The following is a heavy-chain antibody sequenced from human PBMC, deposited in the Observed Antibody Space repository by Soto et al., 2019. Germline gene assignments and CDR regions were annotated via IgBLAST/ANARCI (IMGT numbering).Heavy chain of an antibody. D-gene: IGHD1-1*01. V-gene: IGHV1-69*06. Sequence: QVQLVQSGAEVKKPGSSVKVSCKASGGTFSSYAISWVRQAPGQGLEWMGGIIPIFGTANYAQKFQGRVTITADKATRTAYMELSSLRSEDTAVYYCATTSVQLERRPYDYYYGMDVWGQGTTVTVSS. CDR2: IIPIFGTA. J-gene: IGHJ6*02. CDR3: ATTSVQLERRPYDYYYGMDV. CDR1: GGTFSSYA.